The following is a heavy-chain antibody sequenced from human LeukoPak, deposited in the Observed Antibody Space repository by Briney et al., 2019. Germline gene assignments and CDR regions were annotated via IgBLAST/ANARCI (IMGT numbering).Heavy chain of an antibody. D-gene: IGHD6-6*01. Sequence: PGGSLRLSCAASGFTFSSYAMHWVRQAPGKGLEWVAVISYDGSNKYYADSVKGRFTISRDNAKNSLDLQMNSLRAEDTAVYYCARSSYSSSSSVWGQGTMVTVSS. V-gene: IGHV3-30-3*01. CDR2: ISYDGSNK. CDR1: GFTFSSYA. J-gene: IGHJ3*01. CDR3: ARSSYSSSSSV.